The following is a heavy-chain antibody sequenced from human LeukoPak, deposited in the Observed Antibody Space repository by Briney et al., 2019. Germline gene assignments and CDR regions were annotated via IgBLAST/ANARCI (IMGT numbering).Heavy chain of an antibody. V-gene: IGHV1-69*06. J-gene: IGHJ6*03. Sequence: SVKVSCKASGGTFSSYAISWVRQAPGQGLEWMGGIIPIFGTANYAQKFQGRVTITADKSTSTAYMELSSLRSEDTAVYYCARAGSSSWYSNYYYMDVWGKGTTVTISS. D-gene: IGHD6-13*01. CDR2: IIPIFGTA. CDR3: ARAGSSSWYSNYYYMDV. CDR1: GGTFSSYA.